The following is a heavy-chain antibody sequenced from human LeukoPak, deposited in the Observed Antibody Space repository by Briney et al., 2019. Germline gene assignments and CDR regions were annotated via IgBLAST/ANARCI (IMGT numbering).Heavy chain of an antibody. CDR3: ASHYGDYDAGDC. CDR1: GFTFSSYG. J-gene: IGHJ4*02. V-gene: IGHV3-30*03. CDR2: ISYDGSNK. D-gene: IGHD4-17*01. Sequence: QPGRSLRLSCAASGFTFSSYGMHWVRQAPGKGLEWVAVISYDGSNKYYADSVKGRFTISRDNSKNTLYLQMNSLRAEDTAVYYCASHYGDYDAGDCWGQGTLVTVSS.